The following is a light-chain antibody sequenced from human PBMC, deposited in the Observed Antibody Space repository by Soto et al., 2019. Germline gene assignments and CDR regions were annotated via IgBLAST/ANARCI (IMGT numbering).Light chain of an antibody. V-gene: IGKV3-20*01. CDR3: QQCGSSVRT. CDR1: QRVNSGS. CDR2: GVT. J-gene: IGKJ1*01. Sequence: DIALTQSPGTLSLSPGDRAILACRASQRVNSGSLAWYQQRPGQAPRHLIYGVTIRATGIPDKFSGSGSGTDCALTTSRLGPEDFAVYYFQQCGSSVRTFGQGTAVEI.